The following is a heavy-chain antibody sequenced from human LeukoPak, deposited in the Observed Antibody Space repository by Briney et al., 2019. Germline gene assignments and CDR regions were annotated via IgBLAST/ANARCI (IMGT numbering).Heavy chain of an antibody. D-gene: IGHD3-22*01. CDR2: IHYSGST. J-gene: IGHJ4*02. CDR3: ARFDSSGYHFDY. V-gene: IGHV4-59*01. Sequence: SETLSLTCTVSGGSISNFYWSWIRQPPGKGLEWIGYIHYSGSTNYNPSLKSRGTISVDTSKNQFSLKLSSVTAADRAVYYCARFDSSGYHFDYWGQGTLVTVSS. CDR1: GGSISNFY.